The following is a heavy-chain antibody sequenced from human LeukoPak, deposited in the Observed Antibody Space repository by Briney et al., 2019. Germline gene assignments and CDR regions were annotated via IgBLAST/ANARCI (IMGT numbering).Heavy chain of an antibody. CDR3: ASMVRGAISYYYYYMDV. V-gene: IGHV1-69*13. D-gene: IGHD3-10*01. Sequence: SVKVSCKDSGGTFSSYAISWVRQAPGQGLEWMGGIIPIFGSANYAQKFQGRVTITADESTSTAYMVLCSLRSEDTAVYYCASMVRGAISYYYYYMDVWGKGTTVTISS. J-gene: IGHJ6*03. CDR1: GGTFSSYA. CDR2: IIPIFGSA.